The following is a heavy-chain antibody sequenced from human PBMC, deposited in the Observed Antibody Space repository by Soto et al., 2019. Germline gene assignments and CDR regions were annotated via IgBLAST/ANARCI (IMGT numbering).Heavy chain of an antibody. CDR3: APGRSRDYFDS. CDR1: GFTFSSNA. Sequence: EVQLLQSGGGLVQPGGCLRLSCAASGFTFSSNAMTWVRQAPGRGLEWVSAISDSGGSTYYADSVKGRFTISRDNSKNILYLQMNTLRAEDTAVYYCAPGRSRDYFDSWGQGTLVTVSS. J-gene: IGHJ4*02. D-gene: IGHD6-13*01. V-gene: IGHV3-23*01. CDR2: ISDSGGST.